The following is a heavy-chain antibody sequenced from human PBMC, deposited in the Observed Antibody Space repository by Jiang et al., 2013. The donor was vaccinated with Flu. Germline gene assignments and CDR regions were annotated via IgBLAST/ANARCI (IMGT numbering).Heavy chain of an antibody. CDR3: ARDLHRSSGWYGVVPDYDAFDI. J-gene: IGHJ3*02. CDR2: IYTSGST. Sequence: GLVKPSQTLSLTCTVSGGSISSGSYYWSWIRQPAGKGLEWIGRIYTSGSTNYNPSLKSRVTISVDTSKNQFSLKLSSVTAADTAVYYCARDLHRSSGWYGVVPDYDAFDIWGQGTMVTVSS. D-gene: IGHD6-19*01. CDR1: GGSISSGSYY. V-gene: IGHV4-61*02.